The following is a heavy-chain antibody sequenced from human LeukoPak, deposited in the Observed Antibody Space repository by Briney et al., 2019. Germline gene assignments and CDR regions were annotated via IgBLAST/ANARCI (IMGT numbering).Heavy chain of an antibody. CDR1: GFTFSSYA. CDR2: ISYDGSNK. CDR3: ARWPVPRPSTIAVAVMLYFDY. V-gene: IGHV3-30-3*01. J-gene: IGHJ4*02. D-gene: IGHD6-19*01. Sequence: PGGSLRLSCAASGFTFSSYAMHWVRQAPGKGLEWVAVISYDGSNKYYADSVKGRFTISRDNSKNTLYLQMNSLRAEDTAVYYCARWPVPRPSTIAVAVMLYFDYWGQGALVTVSS.